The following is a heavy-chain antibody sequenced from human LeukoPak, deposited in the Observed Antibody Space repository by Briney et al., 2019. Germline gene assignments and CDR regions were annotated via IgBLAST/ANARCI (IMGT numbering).Heavy chain of an antibody. CDR1: GGSISSGDYY. J-gene: IGHJ3*02. CDR3: ARHVDTAIDPWCNAFDI. Sequence: SETLSLTCTVSGGSISSGDYYWSWIRQPPGKGLEWIGYIYYSGSTYYNPSLKSRVTISVDTSKNQFSLKLSSVTAADTAVYYCARHVDTAIDPWCNAFDIWGQGTMVTVSS. D-gene: IGHD5-18*01. V-gene: IGHV4-30-4*01. CDR2: IYYSGST.